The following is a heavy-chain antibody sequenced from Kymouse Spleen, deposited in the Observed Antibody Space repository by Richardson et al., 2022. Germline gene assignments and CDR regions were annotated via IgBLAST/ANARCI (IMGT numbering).Heavy chain of an antibody. D-gene: IGHD3-10*01. CDR1: GFTFSSYG. CDR2: ISYDGSNK. CDR3: AKDADVLLWFGEFRH. Sequence: QVQLVESGGGVVQPGRSLRLSCAASGFTFSSYGMHWVRQAPGKGLEWVAVISYDGSNKYYADSVKGRFTISRDNSKNTLYLQMNSLRAEDTAVYYCAKDADVLLWFGEFRHWGQGTLVTVSS. J-gene: IGHJ1*01. V-gene: IGHV3-30*18.